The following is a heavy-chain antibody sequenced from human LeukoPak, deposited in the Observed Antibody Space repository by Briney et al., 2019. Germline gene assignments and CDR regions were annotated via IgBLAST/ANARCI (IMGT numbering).Heavy chain of an antibody. Sequence: PGGSLRLSCAASGFTFSSYAMSWVRQAPGKGLAWVSAISGSGGSTYYADSVKGRFTISRDNSKNTLYLQMNSLRAEDTAVYYCAKDNGYSSTREDYWGQGTLVTVSS. CDR1: GFTFSSYA. CDR2: ISGSGGST. J-gene: IGHJ4*02. D-gene: IGHD6-13*01. CDR3: AKDNGYSSTREDY. V-gene: IGHV3-23*01.